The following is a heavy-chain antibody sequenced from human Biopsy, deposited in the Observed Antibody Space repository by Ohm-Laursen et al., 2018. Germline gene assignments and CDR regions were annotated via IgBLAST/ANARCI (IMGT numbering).Heavy chain of an antibody. CDR3: ARDRLEESEINYYYGMDV. V-gene: IGHV3-74*01. D-gene: IGHD3-16*01. CDR2: IYSDGSST. J-gene: IGHJ6*02. Sequence: SLRLSCAASGFTFSSYWMHWVRQAPGKGLVWVSRIYSDGSSTSYADSVKGRFTISRDNAKNTLYLQMNSLGAEDTAVYYCARDRLEESEINYYYGMDVWGQGTTVTVSS. CDR1: GFTFSSYW.